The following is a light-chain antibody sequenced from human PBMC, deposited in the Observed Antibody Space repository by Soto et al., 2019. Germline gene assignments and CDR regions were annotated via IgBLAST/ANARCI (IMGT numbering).Light chain of an antibody. Sequence: QSVLTQPASVSGSPGQSITISCTGTSSDVGGYNYVSWYQQHPGKAPKLMIYEVSNRPSGVSNRFSGSKSGNTASLTISGLQAEDEDDYYCSSCTSSSTLNVFGTGTKVTVL. CDR2: EVS. J-gene: IGLJ1*01. CDR1: SSDVGGYNY. V-gene: IGLV2-14*01. CDR3: SSCTSSSTLNV.